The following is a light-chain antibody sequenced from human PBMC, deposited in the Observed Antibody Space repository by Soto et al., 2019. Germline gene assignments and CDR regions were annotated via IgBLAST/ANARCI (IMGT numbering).Light chain of an antibody. CDR3: CSYAGRYILL. J-gene: IGLJ2*01. V-gene: IGLV2-11*01. Sequence: QSALTQPRSVSGSPKQSVTISCTGTSSDVGTYNYVSWFQQHPGKAPKLMISDVSKRPSGVPDRFSGSKSGNTASLTISGLQAEDEADYYCCSYAGRYILLFGGGTKVTVL. CDR1: SSDVGTYNY. CDR2: DVS.